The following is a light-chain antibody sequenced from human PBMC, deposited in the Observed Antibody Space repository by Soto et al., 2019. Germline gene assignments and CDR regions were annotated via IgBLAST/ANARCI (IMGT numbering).Light chain of an antibody. CDR3: QQRSNWPKT. CDR2: DAS. J-gene: IGKJ1*01. V-gene: IGKV3-11*01. CDR1: QSVSSF. Sequence: EIVFSQSPATLSLTPRERATLSCMASQSVSSFLAWYQQKPGQAPRLLIYDASHRATGIPARFSGSGSGTDFTLTISSLEPEDFAVYYCQQRSNWPKTFGHGSKVDTK.